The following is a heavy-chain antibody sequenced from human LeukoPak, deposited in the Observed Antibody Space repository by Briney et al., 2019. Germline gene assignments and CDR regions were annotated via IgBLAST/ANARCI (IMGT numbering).Heavy chain of an antibody. Sequence: TSETLSLTCTVSGSSISSSSYYWGWIRQPPGKGLEWIGSIYYSGSTYYNPSLKSRVTISVDTSKNQFSLKLSSVTAADTAVYYCARRGRRLVGTTTGFDYWGQGTLVTVSS. V-gene: IGHV4-39*01. CDR1: GSSISSSSYY. CDR2: IYYSGST. CDR3: ARRGRRLVGTTTGFDY. J-gene: IGHJ4*02. D-gene: IGHD1-26*01.